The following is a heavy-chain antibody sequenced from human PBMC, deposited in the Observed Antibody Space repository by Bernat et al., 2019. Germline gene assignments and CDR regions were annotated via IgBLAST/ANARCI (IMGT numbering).Heavy chain of an antibody. J-gene: IGHJ4*02. CDR2: ISYDGSNK. CDR3: AKVWGGSQATYYFDY. D-gene: IGHD3-16*01. V-gene: IGHV3-30*18. CDR1: GFTFSSFG. Sequence: QVQLVESGGGVVQPGRSLRLSCAASGFTFSSFGMHWVRQAPGKGLEWVAVISYDGSNKFYAGSVKGRFTISRDNSKNTLYMQVNSLRAEDTAVYYCAKVWGGSQATYYFDYWGQGTLVTVSS.